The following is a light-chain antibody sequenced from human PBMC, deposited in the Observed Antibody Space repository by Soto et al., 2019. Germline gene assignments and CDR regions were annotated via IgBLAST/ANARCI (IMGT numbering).Light chain of an antibody. V-gene: IGKV1-39*01. CDR3: QQSFSTPPT. CDR1: QTISRF. CDR2: DAS. J-gene: IGKJ2*01. Sequence: DIQMTQSPSSLSASVGDRVTITCRASQTISRFLNWYQWKPGKAPKFLIHDASNLQSGVPTRFSGSGSGTDFTLTISSLQPEDFATHYCQQSFSTPPTFGQGTKLEIK.